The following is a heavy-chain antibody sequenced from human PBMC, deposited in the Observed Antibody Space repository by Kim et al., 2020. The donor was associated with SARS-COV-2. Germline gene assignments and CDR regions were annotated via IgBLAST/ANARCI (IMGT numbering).Heavy chain of an antibody. Sequence: GESLKISCKGSGYSFTSYWISWVRQMPGKGLEWMGRIDPSGSYTNYSPSFQGHVTISADKSISTAYLQWSSLKASDTAMYYCARQSGELKFTGWFDPWGQGTLVTVSS. V-gene: IGHV5-10-1*01. CDR1: GYSFTSYW. J-gene: IGHJ5*02. CDR3: ARQSGELKFTGWFDP. D-gene: IGHD3-10*01. CDR2: IDPSGSYT.